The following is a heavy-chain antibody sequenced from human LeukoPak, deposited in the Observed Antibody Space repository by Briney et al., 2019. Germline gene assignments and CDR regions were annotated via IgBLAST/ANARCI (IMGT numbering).Heavy chain of an antibody. D-gene: IGHD5-12*01. CDR3: ARDSGYEYYFDY. Sequence: SETLSLTCTVSGGSISSSSYYWGWIRQPPGKGPEWIGSIYYSGSTYYNPSLKSRVTISVDTSKNQFSLKLSSVTAADTAVYYCARDSGYEYYFDYWGQGTLVTVSS. CDR2: IYYSGST. V-gene: IGHV4-39*07. CDR1: GGSISSSSYY. J-gene: IGHJ4*02.